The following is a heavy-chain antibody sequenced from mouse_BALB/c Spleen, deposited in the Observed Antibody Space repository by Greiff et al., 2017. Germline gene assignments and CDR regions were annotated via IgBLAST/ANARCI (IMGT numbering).Heavy chain of an antibody. CDR3: ARDAYGNYYAMDY. D-gene: IGHD2-10*02. V-gene: IGHV5-6-5*01. CDR1: GFTFSSYA. J-gene: IGHJ4*01. Sequence: DVKLVESGGGLVKPGGSLKLSCAASGFTFSSYAMSWVRQTPAKRLEWVASISSGGSTYYPDSVKGRFTISRDNARNILYLQMSSLRSEDTAMYYCARDAYGNYYAMDYWGQGTSVTVSS. CDR2: ISSGGST.